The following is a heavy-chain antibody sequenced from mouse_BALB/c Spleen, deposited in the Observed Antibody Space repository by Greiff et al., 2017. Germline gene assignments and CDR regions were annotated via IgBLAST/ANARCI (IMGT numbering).Heavy chain of an antibody. D-gene: IGHD2-3*01. V-gene: IGHV1-54*01. CDR1: GYAFTNYL. J-gene: IGHJ1*01. Sequence: VHLVESGAELVRPGTSVKVSCKASGYAFTNYLIEWVKQRPGQGLEWIGVINPGSGGTNYNGKFKGKATLTADKSSSTAYMQLSSLTSDDSAVYFCARRDGYYWYFDVWGAGTTVTVSS. CDR3: ARRDGYYWYFDV. CDR2: INPGSGGT.